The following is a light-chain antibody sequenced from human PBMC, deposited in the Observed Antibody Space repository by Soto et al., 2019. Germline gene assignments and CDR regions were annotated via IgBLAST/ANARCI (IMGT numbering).Light chain of an antibody. V-gene: IGLV2-14*01. CDR2: EVT. CDR3: SSYTTSSTLWV. CDR1: SSNIGAHNY. Sequence: QSALTQPASVSGSPGQSITFSCTGPSSNIGAHNYVSWYQQHPGKAPKLIIYEVTNRPSGVSNRFSGSKSGNTASLTISGLQADDGADYYCSSYTTSSTLWVFGGGTKLTVL. J-gene: IGLJ3*02.